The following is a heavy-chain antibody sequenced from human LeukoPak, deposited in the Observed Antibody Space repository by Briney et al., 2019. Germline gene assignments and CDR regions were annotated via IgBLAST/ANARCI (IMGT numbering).Heavy chain of an antibody. CDR3: ARDSSNAFDY. V-gene: IGHV4-31*03. D-gene: IGHD2-8*01. CDR2: IYYGGNS. CDR1: GGSISSGAYY. J-gene: IGHJ4*02. Sequence: PSETLSLTCSVSGGSISSGAYYWSWIRQHPGKGLEWIGNIYYGGNSYYNPSLKSRVTISVDMSKNQFSLKLTAVTAADTAVYYCARDSSNAFDYWGQGTLVTVSS.